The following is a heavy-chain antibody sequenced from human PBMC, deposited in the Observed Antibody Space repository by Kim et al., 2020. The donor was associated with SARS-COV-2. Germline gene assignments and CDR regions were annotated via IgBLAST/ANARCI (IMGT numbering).Heavy chain of an antibody. CDR3: AKDYKDTAMLRPIDY. CDR1: GFTFSSYA. J-gene: IGHJ4*02. CDR2: ISGSGGST. D-gene: IGHD5-18*01. Sequence: GGSLRLSCAASGFTFSSYAMSWVHQAPGKGLEWVSAISGSGGSTYYADSVKGRFTISRDNSKNTLYLQMNSLRAEDTAVYYCAKDYKDTAMLRPIDYWGQGTLVTVSS. V-gene: IGHV3-23*01.